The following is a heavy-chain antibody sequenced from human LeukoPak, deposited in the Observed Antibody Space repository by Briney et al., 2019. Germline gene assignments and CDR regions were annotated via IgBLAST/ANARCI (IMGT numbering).Heavy chain of an antibody. D-gene: IGHD6-13*01. Sequence: PGGSLRLXCAASGFTCSSYSMNWVRQAPGKGLEWVSSITSSSSYIYYADSVKGRLTISRDNAKNSLYLQMNSLRAEDTAVYYCARGSTSSSPLDYWGQGTLVTVSS. CDR1: GFTCSSYS. CDR3: ARGSTSSSPLDY. J-gene: IGHJ4*02. CDR2: ITSSSSYI. V-gene: IGHV3-21*01.